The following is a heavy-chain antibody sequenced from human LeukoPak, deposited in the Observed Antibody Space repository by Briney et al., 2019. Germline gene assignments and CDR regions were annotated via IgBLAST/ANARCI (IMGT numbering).Heavy chain of an antibody. D-gene: IGHD1-14*01. V-gene: IGHV4-59*01. J-gene: IGHJ5*02. CDR1: GGSISSYY. Sequence: PSETLPLTCTVSGGSISSYYWSWIRQPPGRGLEWIGYIYYSGSTNYNPSLKSRVTISVDTSKNQFSLKLSSVTAADTAMYYCARARIIYSPRKYNWFDPWGQGTLVTVSS. CDR2: IYYSGST. CDR3: ARARIIYSPRKYNWFDP.